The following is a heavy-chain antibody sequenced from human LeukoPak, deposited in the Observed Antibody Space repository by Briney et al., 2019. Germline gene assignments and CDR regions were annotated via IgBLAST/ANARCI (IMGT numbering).Heavy chain of an antibody. V-gene: IGHV4-59*08. J-gene: IGHJ4*02. CDR1: GGSISSYY. Sequence: SETLSLTCTVSGGSISSYYWSWIRQSPGKGLEWIGYIYYTGSTYYNPSLKSRVTISVDTSKNQFSLKLSYVNAADTAVYYCARYISSGLDYWGQGTLVTVTS. CDR2: IYYTGST. D-gene: IGHD6-6*01. CDR3: ARYISSGLDY.